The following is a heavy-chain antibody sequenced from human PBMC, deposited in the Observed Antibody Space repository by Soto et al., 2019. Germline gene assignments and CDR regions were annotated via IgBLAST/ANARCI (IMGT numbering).Heavy chain of an antibody. CDR3: ARGYDAGCQFGY. J-gene: IGHJ4*02. CDR1: GFTFSRDE. D-gene: IGHD1-20*01. Sequence: EVQLVESGGGLVQPGGSLRLSCEASGFTFSRDEMNWVRQAPGKGLEWIAYIHNHGYCTHYADSVKGRFTISRDNAKNMLYLQMSSLTAADTEIYYCARGYDAGCQFGYWGQGVVVTVSS. V-gene: IGHV3-48*03. CDR2: IHNHGYCT.